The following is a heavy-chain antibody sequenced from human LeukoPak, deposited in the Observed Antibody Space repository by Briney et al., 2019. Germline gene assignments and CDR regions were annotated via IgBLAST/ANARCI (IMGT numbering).Heavy chain of an antibody. CDR3: ARGDYFGSGTSFIDAFDI. V-gene: IGHV3-7*01. Sequence: GGSLRLSCVASGFTFSNYWMSWVRQAPGKGLEWVANIKQYGSEKCYVDSVKGRFTISRDNAKNSLYLQMNSLRAEDTAVYYCARGDYFGSGTSFIDAFDIWGQGTMVTVS. J-gene: IGHJ3*02. D-gene: IGHD3-10*01. CDR2: IKQYGSEK. CDR1: GFTFSNYW.